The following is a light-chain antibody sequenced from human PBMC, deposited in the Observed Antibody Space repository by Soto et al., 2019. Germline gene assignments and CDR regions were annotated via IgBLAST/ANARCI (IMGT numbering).Light chain of an antibody. Sequence: EIVLTQSPATLSLSPGERATLSCRASQSVSTSVAWYQQKPGQAPRLLMYDSSNRATGIPDRFSASGAGTDFTLTINSLEPEDFAIYYCQQYHNWPAFGQGTKVEIK. J-gene: IGKJ1*01. CDR2: DSS. V-gene: IGKV3-11*01. CDR1: QSVSTS. CDR3: QQYHNWPA.